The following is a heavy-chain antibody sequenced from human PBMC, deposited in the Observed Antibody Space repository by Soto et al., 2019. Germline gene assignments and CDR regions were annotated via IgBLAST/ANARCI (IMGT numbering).Heavy chain of an antibody. J-gene: IGHJ6*03. CDR2: IVVGSGNT. CDR3: AAATLAAAGTEWYYMDV. CDR1: GFTFTSSA. V-gene: IGHV1-58*01. Sequence: ASVKVSCKASGFTFTSSAVQWVRQARGQRLEWIGWIVVGSGNTNYAQKFQERVTITRDMSTSTAYMELSSLRSEDTAVYYCAAATLAAAGTEWYYMDVWGKGTTVTVSS. D-gene: IGHD6-13*01.